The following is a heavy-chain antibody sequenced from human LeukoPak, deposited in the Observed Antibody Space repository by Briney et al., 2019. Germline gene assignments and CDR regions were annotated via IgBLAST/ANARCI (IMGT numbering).Heavy chain of an antibody. V-gene: IGHV3-53*01. CDR2: IYSGGST. CDR1: GFTVSSNY. J-gene: IGHJ4*02. D-gene: IGHD3-22*01. Sequence: LPGGSLRLSCAASGFTVSSNYMSWVRQAPGEGLEWVSVIYSGGSTYYADSVKGRFTISRDNSKNTLYLQMNSLRAEDTAVYYCARVDRTYYYDSSGYFDYWGQGTLVTVSS. CDR3: ARVDRTYYYDSSGYFDY.